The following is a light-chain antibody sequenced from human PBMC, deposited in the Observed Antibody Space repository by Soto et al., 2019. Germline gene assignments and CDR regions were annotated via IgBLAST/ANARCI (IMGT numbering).Light chain of an antibody. J-gene: IGKJ4*01. Sequence: DIQMTQSPSSLSASVGDRVTITCRAGQDINIYLAWYQQKPGKVPKLLISAASTLQSGVPSRFSGSGSGTDFTLTISSLQSEVVATYYCQKYDGAPLTFGGGTKVEIK. V-gene: IGKV1-27*01. CDR2: AAS. CDR1: QDINIY. CDR3: QKYDGAPLT.